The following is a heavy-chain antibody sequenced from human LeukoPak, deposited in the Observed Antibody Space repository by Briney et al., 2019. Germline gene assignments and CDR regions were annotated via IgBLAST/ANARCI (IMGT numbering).Heavy chain of an antibody. Sequence: SETLSLTCTVSGGSVSSGSNYWSWIRQPPGKGLEWVGYIYYSGSTNYNPSLKSRVTISVDTSKNQFSLKVSSVTAADTAVYYCARHFRHYYGSGTYYNVIDYWGQGTRVTVSS. J-gene: IGHJ4*02. D-gene: IGHD3-10*01. CDR3: ARHFRHYYGSGTYYNVIDY. CDR1: GGSVSSGSNY. V-gene: IGHV4-61*01. CDR2: IYYSGST.